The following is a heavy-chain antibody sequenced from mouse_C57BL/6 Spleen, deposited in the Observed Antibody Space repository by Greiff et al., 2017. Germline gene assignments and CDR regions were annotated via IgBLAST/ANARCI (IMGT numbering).Heavy chain of an antibody. V-gene: IGHV1-62-2*01. CDR1: GYTFTEYT. Sequence: VKLMESGAELVKPGASVKLSCKASGYTFTEYTIHWVKQRSGQGLEWIGWFYPGSGSIKYNEKFKDKATLTADKSSSTVYMELSRLTSEDSAVYFCARHEGGAPITTVVFDYWGQGTTLTVSS. J-gene: IGHJ2*01. CDR2: FYPGSGSI. D-gene: IGHD1-1*01. CDR3: ARHEGGAPITTVVFDY.